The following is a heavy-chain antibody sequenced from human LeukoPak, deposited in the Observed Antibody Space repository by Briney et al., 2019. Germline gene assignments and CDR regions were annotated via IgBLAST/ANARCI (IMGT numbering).Heavy chain of an antibody. D-gene: IGHD1-26*01. Sequence: PGGSLRLSCAASGFTFSSYWMHWVRQAPGKGLVWVGRIKSKTDGGTTDYAAPVKGRFTISRDDSKNTLYLQMNSLRAEDTAVYYCAKGFIMGTTTLDGFDYWGQGTLVTVSS. CDR3: AKGFIMGTTTLDGFDY. J-gene: IGHJ4*02. CDR2: IKSKTDGGTT. CDR1: GFTFSSYW. V-gene: IGHV3-15*01.